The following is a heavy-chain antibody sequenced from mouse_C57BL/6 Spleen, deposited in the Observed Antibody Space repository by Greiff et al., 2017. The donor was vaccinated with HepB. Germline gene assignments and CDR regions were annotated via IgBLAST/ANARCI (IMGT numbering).Heavy chain of an antibody. CDR2: IYPGDGDT. CDR1: GYAFSSSW. D-gene: IGHD2-10*01. Sequence: QVQLQQSGPELVKPGASVKISCKASGYAFSSSWMNWVKQRPGKGLEWIGRIYPGDGDTNYNGKFKGKATLTADKSSSTAYMQLSSLTSEDSAVYFCATYSPGYWGQGTTLTVSS. CDR3: ATYSPGY. J-gene: IGHJ2*01. V-gene: IGHV1-82*01.